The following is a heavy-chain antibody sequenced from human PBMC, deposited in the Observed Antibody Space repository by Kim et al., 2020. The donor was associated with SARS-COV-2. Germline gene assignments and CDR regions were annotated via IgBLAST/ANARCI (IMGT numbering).Heavy chain of an antibody. J-gene: IGHJ4*01. CDR1: GFSFTDAW. Sequence: GGSLRLSCAASGFSFTDAWMSWVRQAPGKGLEWVGRIKSQSDGGTPDYAAPVKGRFSISRNDAKNTLHLQMNSLRAEDTAISYGTDQHFDSSGILLGNY. D-gene: IGHD3-22*01. CDR3: TDQHFDSSGILLGNY. CDR2: IKSQSDGGTP. V-gene: IGHV3-15*01.